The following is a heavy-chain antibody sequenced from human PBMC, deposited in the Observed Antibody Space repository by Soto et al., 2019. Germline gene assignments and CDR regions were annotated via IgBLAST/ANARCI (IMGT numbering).Heavy chain of an antibody. CDR1: GGTFSSYT. J-gene: IGHJ4*02. V-gene: IGHV1-69*02. CDR3: AREEVVAANYYFDY. CDR2: IIPILGIA. Sequence: VQLVQSGAEVKKPGSSVKVSCKASGGTFSSYTISWVRQAPGQGLEWMGRIIPILGIANYAQKFQGRVTITADKSTSTAYMELSSLRSEDTAVYYCAREEVVAANYYFDYWGQGTLVTVSS. D-gene: IGHD2-15*01.